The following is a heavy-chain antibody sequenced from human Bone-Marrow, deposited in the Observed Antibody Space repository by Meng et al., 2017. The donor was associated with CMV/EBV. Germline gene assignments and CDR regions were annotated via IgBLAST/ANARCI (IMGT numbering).Heavy chain of an antibody. V-gene: IGHV4-30-4*08. D-gene: IGHD3-22*01. J-gene: IGHJ4*02. CDR3: ARQRNYYDSSGYYQYYFDY. CDR2: IYYSGST. Sequence: VTLKEPGPGLVKPSTTLPLTGTGLGGSISRGDYYLSWIRQRPGKGLEGIGYIYYSGSTYYNPSLKSRVTISVDTSKNQFSLKLSSVTAADTAVYYCARQRNYYDSSGYYQYYFDYWGQGTLVTVSS. CDR1: GGSISRGDYY.